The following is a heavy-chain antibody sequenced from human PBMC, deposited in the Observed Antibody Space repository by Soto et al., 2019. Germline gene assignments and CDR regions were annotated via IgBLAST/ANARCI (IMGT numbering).Heavy chain of an antibody. CDR1: GGSFSGYY. V-gene: IGHV4-34*01. CDR3: ARLVLAAAGPGWFDP. CDR2: INHSGST. D-gene: IGHD6-13*01. Sequence: SETLSLTCAVYGGSFSGYYWSWIRQPPGKGLEWIGEINHSGSTNYNPSLKSRVTISVDTSKNQFSLKLSSLTAADTAVYSFARLVLAAAGPGWFDPWGQGTLVTVSS. J-gene: IGHJ5*02.